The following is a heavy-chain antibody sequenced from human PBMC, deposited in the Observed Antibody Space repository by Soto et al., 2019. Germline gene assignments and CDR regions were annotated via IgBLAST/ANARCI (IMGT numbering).Heavy chain of an antibody. CDR2: ISWNSGSI. J-gene: IGHJ6*02. D-gene: IGHD1-26*01. Sequence: PGGSLRLSCAASGFTFDDYAMHWVRQAPGKGLEWVSGISWNSGSIGYADSVKGRFTISRDNAKNSLYLQMNSLRAEDTALYYCASSYLPLSGSYGPDYYYYYGMDVWGQGTTVTVSS. CDR1: GFTFDDYA. V-gene: IGHV3-9*01. CDR3: ASSYLPLSGSYGPDYYYYYGMDV.